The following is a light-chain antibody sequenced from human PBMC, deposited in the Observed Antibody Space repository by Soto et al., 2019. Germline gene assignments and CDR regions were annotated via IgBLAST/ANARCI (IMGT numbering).Light chain of an antibody. CDR3: QQYGSSPWT. Sequence: EIVLTQSPGTLSLSPGERATLSCRASQSVSSSYLAWYQQKPGQAPRLLIYGASSRATGIPDRFSGSGSGPDFPLTISRLKPEDVAVYYCQQYGSSPWTFGQGTKVEIK. CDR2: GAS. J-gene: IGKJ1*01. V-gene: IGKV3-20*01. CDR1: QSVSSSY.